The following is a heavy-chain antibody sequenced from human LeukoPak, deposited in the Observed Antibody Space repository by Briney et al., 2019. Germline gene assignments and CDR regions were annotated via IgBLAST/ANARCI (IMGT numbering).Heavy chain of an antibody. Sequence: ASVKVSCKASGYTFTGYYMHWVRQAPGQGLEWMGWINPNSGGTNYAQKFQGRVTMTRDTSISTAYMGLSRLRSDDTAVYYCARDHRRYCSGGSCYGYWGQGTLVTVSS. CDR1: GYTFTGYY. CDR2: INPNSGGT. CDR3: ARDHRRYCSGGSCYGY. J-gene: IGHJ4*02. D-gene: IGHD2-15*01. V-gene: IGHV1-2*02.